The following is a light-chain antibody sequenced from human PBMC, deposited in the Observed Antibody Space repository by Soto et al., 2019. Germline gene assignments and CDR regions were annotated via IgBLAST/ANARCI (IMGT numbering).Light chain of an antibody. Sequence: QPALTQPPSASGSPGQSVTISCTGTSSDVGGYNYVSWYQQHPGKAPNLMIYEVSKRPSGVPDRFSGSKSGNTASLTVSGLQAEDEADYYCSSYAGSNNFFGTGTKVTVL. CDR2: EVS. CDR1: SSDVGGYNY. V-gene: IGLV2-8*01. CDR3: SSYAGSNNF. J-gene: IGLJ1*01.